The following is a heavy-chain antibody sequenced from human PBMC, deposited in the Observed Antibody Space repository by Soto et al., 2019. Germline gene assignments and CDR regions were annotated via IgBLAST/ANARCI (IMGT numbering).Heavy chain of an antibody. V-gene: IGHV1-46*01. D-gene: IGHD1-26*01. J-gene: IGHJ3*02. Sequence: WASVKVSCKASGYTFTSYYMHWVRQAPGQGLEWMGIINPSGGSTSYAQKFQGRVTMTRDTSTSTVYMELSSLRSEDTAVYYCARAGGVGARLGAFDIWGQGTMVTVSS. CDR1: GYTFTSYY. CDR3: ARAGGVGARLGAFDI. CDR2: INPSGGST.